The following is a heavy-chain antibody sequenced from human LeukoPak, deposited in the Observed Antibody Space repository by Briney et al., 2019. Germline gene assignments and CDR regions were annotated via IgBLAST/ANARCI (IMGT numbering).Heavy chain of an antibody. CDR2: INPSGGST. V-gene: IGHV1-46*01. Sequence: ASVKVSCKASGYTFTSYYMHWVRQAPGQGLEWMGIINPSGGSTSYAQKFRGRVTMTRDTSTSTVYMELSSLRSEDTAVYYCAKSGYLNWFDPWGQGTLVTVSS. CDR1: GYTFTSYY. CDR3: AKSGYLNWFDP. D-gene: IGHD5-18*01. J-gene: IGHJ5*02.